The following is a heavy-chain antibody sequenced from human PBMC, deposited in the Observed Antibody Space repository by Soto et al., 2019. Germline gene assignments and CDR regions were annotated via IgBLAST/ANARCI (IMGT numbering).Heavy chain of an antibody. J-gene: IGHJ4*02. CDR2: MNSDGSST. CDR1: GFTFGNFW. CDR3: ATAEVDY. V-gene: IGHV3-74*01. Sequence: VGSLRLSCAASGFTFGNFWMHWVRQAPGRGLEWVSRMNSDGSSTNYADSVKGRFTVSRDNAKNTLYLQMNSPRAEDTAVYYCATAEVDYWGPGTLVTVSS.